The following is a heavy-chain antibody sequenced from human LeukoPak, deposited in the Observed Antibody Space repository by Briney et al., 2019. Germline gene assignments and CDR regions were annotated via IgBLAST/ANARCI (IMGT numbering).Heavy chain of an antibody. J-gene: IGHJ6*02. Sequence: PGGSLRLSCAASGFTFSSYEMNWVRQAPGKGLEWVSSISSSSSYIYYADSVKGRFTISRDNAKNSLYLQMNSLRAEDTAVYYCASLGSSKVATYYYGMDVWGQGTTVTVSS. CDR3: ASLGSSKVATYYYGMDV. CDR2: ISSSSSYI. V-gene: IGHV3-21*01. CDR1: GFTFSSYE. D-gene: IGHD5-12*01.